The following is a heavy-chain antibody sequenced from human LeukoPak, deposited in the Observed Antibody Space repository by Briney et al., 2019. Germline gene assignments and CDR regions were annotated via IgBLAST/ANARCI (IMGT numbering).Heavy chain of an antibody. CDR2: ISYDGSNK. CDR3: ARDGSGSYYKDGRFDY. Sequence: GGSLRLSCAASGFTFSSYAMHWVRQAPGKGLEWAAVISYDGSNKYYADSVKGRFTISRDNSKSTLYLQMNSLRAEDTAVYYCARDGSGSYYKDGRFDYWGQGTLVTVSS. CDR1: GFTFSSYA. J-gene: IGHJ4*02. D-gene: IGHD3-10*01. V-gene: IGHV3-30*04.